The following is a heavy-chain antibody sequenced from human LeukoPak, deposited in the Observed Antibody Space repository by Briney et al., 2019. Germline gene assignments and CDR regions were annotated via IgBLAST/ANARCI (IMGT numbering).Heavy chain of an antibody. J-gene: IGHJ4*02. CDR2: IKSKTDGGTT. CDR1: GFTFSNAW. CDR3: TLTSGGNWGSSFDY. Sequence: PGGSLRLSCAASGFTFSNAWMSWVRQAPGKGLEWVGRIKSKTDGGTTGYAAPVKGRFTISRDDSKNTLYLQMNSLKTEDTAVYYCTLTSGGNWGSSFDYWGQGTLVTVSS. D-gene: IGHD7-27*01. V-gene: IGHV3-15*01.